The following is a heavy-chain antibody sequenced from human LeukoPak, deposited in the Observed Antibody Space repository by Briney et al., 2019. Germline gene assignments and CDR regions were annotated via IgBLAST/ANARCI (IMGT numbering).Heavy chain of an antibody. CDR2: ISYDGSNK. V-gene: IGHV3-30-3*01. Sequence: GGSLRLSCAASGFTFSSYPMHWVRQAPGKGLEWVAVISYDGSNKYYADSVKGRSTISRGNSKNTLYLQMNSLRAEDTAVYYCAKVGSSSWYGWLGYFDYWGQGTLVTVSS. CDR1: GFTFSSYP. J-gene: IGHJ4*02. D-gene: IGHD6-13*01. CDR3: AKVGSSSWYGWLGYFDY.